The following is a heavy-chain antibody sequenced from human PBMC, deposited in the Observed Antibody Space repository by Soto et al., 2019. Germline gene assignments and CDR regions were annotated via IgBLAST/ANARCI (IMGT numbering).Heavy chain of an antibody. V-gene: IGHV3-30-3*01. Sequence: PGGSLRLSCAASGFTLSTYAMHWVRQAPGKGLEWVAVISYDGTNKYYAESVKGRFTISRDNSKNTLYLQMNSLRAEDTALYYCAKGLNYFGYWVPGTLVTVSS. CDR1: GFTLSTYA. CDR3: AKGLNYFGY. J-gene: IGHJ4*02. CDR2: ISYDGTNK.